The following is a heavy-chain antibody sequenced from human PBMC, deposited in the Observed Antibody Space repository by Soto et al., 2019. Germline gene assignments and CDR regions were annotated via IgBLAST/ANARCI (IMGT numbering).Heavy chain of an antibody. D-gene: IGHD3-3*01. J-gene: IGHJ6*03. CDR3: ARGRGNYDFWSGYYRSGYYYYYMDV. CDR1: GGSISSGGYS. CDR2: INHSGST. V-gene: IGHV4-30-2*01. Sequence: SETLSLTCTVSGGSISSGGYSWSWIRQPPGEGLEWIGYINHSGSTNYNPSLKSRVTISVDTSKNQFSLKLSSVTAADTAVYYCARGRGNYDFWSGYYRSGYYYYYMDVWGKGTTVTVSS.